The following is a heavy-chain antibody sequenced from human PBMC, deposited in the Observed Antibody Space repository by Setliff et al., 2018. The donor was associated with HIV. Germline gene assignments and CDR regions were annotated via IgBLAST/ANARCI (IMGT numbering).Heavy chain of an antibody. CDR2: IYHSGST. CDR3: AREGDGRINIIRGVESYFYYGMDV. D-gene: IGHD3-10*01. CDR1: GYSVYSGYH. J-gene: IGHJ6*02. Sequence: SETLPLTCSVSGYSVYSGYHWGWVRQSPGKGLGWIGSIYHSGSTYYDPSLQSRVTISLDTSKNQFSLNLMSVTAADTAVYYCAREGDGRINIIRGVESYFYYGMDVWGQGTTVTVSS. V-gene: IGHV4-38-2*02.